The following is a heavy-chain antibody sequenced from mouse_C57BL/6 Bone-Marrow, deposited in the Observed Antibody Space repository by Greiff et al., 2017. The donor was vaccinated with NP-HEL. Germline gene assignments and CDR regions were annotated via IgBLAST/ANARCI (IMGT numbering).Heavy chain of an antibody. J-gene: IGHJ2*01. CDR3: ARGLDYFDY. CDR1: GYAFSSSW. Sequence: VKVKQSGPELVKPGASVKISCKASGYAFSSSWMNWVKQRPGKGLEWIGRIYPGDGDTNYNGKFKGKATLTADKSSSTAYMQLSSLTSEDSAVYFCARGLDYFDYWGQGSTLTVSS. V-gene: IGHV1-82*01. D-gene: IGHD2-4*01. CDR2: IYPGDGDT.